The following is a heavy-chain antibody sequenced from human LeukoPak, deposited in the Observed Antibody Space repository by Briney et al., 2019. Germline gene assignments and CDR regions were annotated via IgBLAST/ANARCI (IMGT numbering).Heavy chain of an antibody. CDR2: INHSGNT. D-gene: IGHD6-19*01. J-gene: IGHJ3*02. CDR1: GGSFSAYY. Sequence: SETLSLTCAVYGGSFSAYYWSWIRQPPGKGLEWIGEINHSGNTNYNPSLKSRVTTSVDTSKNQFSLKLSSVTAVDTAVYYCARVAVAGTDPGAFDIWGQGTMVTVSS. V-gene: IGHV4-34*01. CDR3: ARVAVAGTDPGAFDI.